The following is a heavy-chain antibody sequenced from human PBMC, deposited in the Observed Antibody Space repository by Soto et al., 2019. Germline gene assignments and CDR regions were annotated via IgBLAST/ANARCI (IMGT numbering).Heavy chain of an antibody. V-gene: IGHV3-30-3*01. Sequence: QVQLVESGGGVVQPGRSLRLSCAASGFTFSSYAMHWVRQAPGKGLEWVAVISYDGSNKYYADSVKVRFTISRDNSKNTLYLQMNSLRAEDTAVYYCAREYGITGTTFDYWGQGTLVTVS. D-gene: IGHD1-7*01. CDR2: ISYDGSNK. CDR3: AREYGITGTTFDY. CDR1: GFTFSSYA. J-gene: IGHJ4*02.